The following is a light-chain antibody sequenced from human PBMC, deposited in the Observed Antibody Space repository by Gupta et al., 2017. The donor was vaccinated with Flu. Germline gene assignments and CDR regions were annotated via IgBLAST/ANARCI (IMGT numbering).Light chain of an antibody. J-gene: IGKJ4*01. CDR1: QDISNY. CDR3: QQGVT. CDR2: DAS. Sequence: SASVGDRVTITCQASQDISNYLNWYQQKPGKAPKLLIYDASNVETGVPSRFSGSGSGTDFTVTISSLQPEDIATYYCQQGVTFGGGTKVEIK. V-gene: IGKV1-33*01.